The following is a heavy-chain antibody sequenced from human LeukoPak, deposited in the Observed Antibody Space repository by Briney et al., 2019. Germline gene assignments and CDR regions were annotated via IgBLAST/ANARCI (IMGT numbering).Heavy chain of an antibody. Sequence: GGSLRLSCAASGFTFSSYSMNWVRQAPGKGLEWVSSISSSSSYIYYADSVKGRFTISRDNAKNSLYLQMISLRAEDTAVYYCARDLAYIRFDNWGQGTLVTVSS. J-gene: IGHJ4*02. D-gene: IGHD1-1*01. CDR1: GFTFSSYS. CDR3: ARDLAYIRFDN. V-gene: IGHV3-21*01. CDR2: ISSSSSYI.